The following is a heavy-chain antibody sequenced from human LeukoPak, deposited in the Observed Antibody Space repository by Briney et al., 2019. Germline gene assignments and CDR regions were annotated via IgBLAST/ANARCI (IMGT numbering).Heavy chain of an antibody. CDR3: ARVDGDRDDFDY. Sequence: TSVKVSCKASGYTFTSYGISWVRQSPGQGLEWMGWISAYNGNTNYAQKLQGRVTMTTDTSTSTAYMELRSLRSDDTAVYYCARVDGDRDDFDYWGQGTLVTVSS. CDR2: ISAYNGNT. V-gene: IGHV1-18*01. CDR1: GYTFTSYG. J-gene: IGHJ4*02. D-gene: IGHD4-17*01.